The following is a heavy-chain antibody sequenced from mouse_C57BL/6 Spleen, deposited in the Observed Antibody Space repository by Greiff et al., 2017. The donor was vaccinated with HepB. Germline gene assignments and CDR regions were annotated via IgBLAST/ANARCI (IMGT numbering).Heavy chain of an antibody. CDR3: ARGVYGSSYDWYFDV. V-gene: IGHV1-47*01. D-gene: IGHD1-1*01. CDR1: GYTFTTYP. CDR2: FHPYNDDT. Sequence: VKLVESGAELVKPGASVKMSCKASGYTFTTYPIEWMKQNHGKSLEWIGNFHPYNDDTKYNEKFKGKATLTVEKSSSTVYLELSRLTSDDSAVYYCARGVYGSSYDWYFDVWGTGTTVTVSS. J-gene: IGHJ1*03.